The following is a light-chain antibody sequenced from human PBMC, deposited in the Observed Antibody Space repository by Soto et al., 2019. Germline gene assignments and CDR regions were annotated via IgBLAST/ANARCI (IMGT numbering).Light chain of an antibody. CDR1: SSDVGGYNY. Sequence: QSVLPQPASVSGSPGQSITISCTGTSSDVGGYNYVSWYQHHPGKAPKLMIYDVSNRPSGVSNRFSGSKSGNTASLSISGLQPEDEADYYCSSYRTSNTRQIVCGTGTKVT. CDR3: SSYRTSNTRQIV. J-gene: IGLJ1*01. CDR2: DVS. V-gene: IGLV2-14*03.